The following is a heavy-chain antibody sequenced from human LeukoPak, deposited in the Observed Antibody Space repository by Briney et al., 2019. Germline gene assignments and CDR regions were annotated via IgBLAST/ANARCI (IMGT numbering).Heavy chain of an antibody. V-gene: IGHV3-23*01. D-gene: IGHD1-26*01. CDR1: GFTFSTYA. Sequence: GGSLRLSCAASGFTFSTYAITWVPQAPGKGLEWVSTISGSGGTTYYADSVKGRFTISRDNSRNTLYLQLNSPRAEDTAVYYCAKNDPIVGATYFDYWGQGTLVTVSS. J-gene: IGHJ4*02. CDR2: ISGSGGTT. CDR3: AKNDPIVGATYFDY.